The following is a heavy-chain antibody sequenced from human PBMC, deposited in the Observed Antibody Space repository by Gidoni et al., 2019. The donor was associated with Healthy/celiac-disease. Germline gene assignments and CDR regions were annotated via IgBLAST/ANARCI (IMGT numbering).Heavy chain of an antibody. D-gene: IGHD6-19*01. J-gene: IGHJ4*02. V-gene: IGHV3-15*07. Sequence: EVQLVESGGGLVKPGGSLRLSCAASGFTFRNAWMNWVRQAPGKGLGWGGRIKSKTDGGTTDYAAPVKGRFTISRDDSKNTLYLQMNSLKTEDTAVYYCHLNALYSSGWYPFVDYWGQGTLVTVSS. CDR2: IKSKTDGGTT. CDR1: GFTFRNAW. CDR3: HLNALYSSGWYPFVDY.